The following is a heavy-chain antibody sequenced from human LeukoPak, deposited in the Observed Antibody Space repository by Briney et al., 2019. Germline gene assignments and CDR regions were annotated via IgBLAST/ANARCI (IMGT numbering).Heavy chain of an antibody. CDR3: TTSPYGGNPLLDY. CDR1: GFAFSNAW. CDR2: MKSKTDGGTT. Sequence: KSGGSLRLSCAASGFAFSNAWMSWVRQAPGKGLEWVRRMKSKTDGGTTDYAAPGKGRFTISRDTSKNTLYPQMNSLKPEETAVYYYTTSPYGGNPLLDYWGQGTLVTVSS. J-gene: IGHJ4*02. V-gene: IGHV3-15*01. D-gene: IGHD4-23*01.